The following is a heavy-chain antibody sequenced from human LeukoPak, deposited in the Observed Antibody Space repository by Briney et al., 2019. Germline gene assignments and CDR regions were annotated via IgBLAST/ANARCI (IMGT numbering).Heavy chain of an antibody. J-gene: IGHJ4*02. Sequence: SVKVFCKASGGTFSSYAISWVRQAPGQGLEWMGRIIPILGIANYAQKFQGRVTITADKSTSTAYMELSSLRSEDTAVYYCARDRSTVTTYPDYWGQGTLVTVSS. V-gene: IGHV1-69*04. CDR2: IIPILGIA. CDR3: ARDRSTVTTYPDY. D-gene: IGHD4-11*01. CDR1: GGTFSSYA.